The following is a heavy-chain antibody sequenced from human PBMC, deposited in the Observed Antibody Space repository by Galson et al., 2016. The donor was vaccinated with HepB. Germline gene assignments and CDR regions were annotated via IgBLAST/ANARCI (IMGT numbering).Heavy chain of an antibody. Sequence: SLRLSCAASGFIFSSYGMHWVRQAPGKGLEWVAVIWYDGSNKYYADSVKGRLTISRDNSKNTLYLQMNNLRVEDTAVYYCARNHGMVTKYYFDYWGQEALVTVSS. V-gene: IGHV3-33*01. J-gene: IGHJ4*02. D-gene: IGHD3-3*01. CDR2: IWYDGSNK. CDR3: ARNHGMVTKYYFDY. CDR1: GFIFSSYG.